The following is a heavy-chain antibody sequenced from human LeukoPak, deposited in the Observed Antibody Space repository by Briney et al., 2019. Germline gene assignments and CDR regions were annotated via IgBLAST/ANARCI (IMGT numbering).Heavy chain of an antibody. CDR1: GGSINSSHW. Sequence: SGTLSLTCAVSGGSINSSHWWSWVRQSPGKGLEWIGNTYHSDYTNYNPSLKSRATISVDTSKNQFSLKLSSVTAADTAVYYCARHQFSMGMHGDYSYYFDYWGQGTVVTVSS. CDR3: ARHQFSMGMHGDYSYYFDY. D-gene: IGHD4-17*01. J-gene: IGHJ4*02. V-gene: IGHV4-4*02. CDR2: TYHSDYT.